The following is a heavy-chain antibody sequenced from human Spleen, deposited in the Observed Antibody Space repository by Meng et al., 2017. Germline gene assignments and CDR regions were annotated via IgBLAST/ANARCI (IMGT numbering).Heavy chain of an antibody. CDR2: INPNSGHT. Sequence: QVKVVRAGAEVKKPGVSVNVPCKASGYSFTSYDINWVRQATGQGLEWIGWINPNSGHTGYAQKFQGRVTMTRNTSISTAYMELSSLRSEDTALYYCARGRVGATFVYWGQGTLVTVSS. J-gene: IGHJ4*02. CDR3: ARGRVGATFVY. D-gene: IGHD1-26*01. CDR1: GYSFTSYD. V-gene: IGHV1-8*01.